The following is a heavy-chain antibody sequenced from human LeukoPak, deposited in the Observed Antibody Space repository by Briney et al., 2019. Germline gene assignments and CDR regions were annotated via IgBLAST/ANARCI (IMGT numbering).Heavy chain of an antibody. Sequence: GGSMRLSCAASGFTFSRYSMNWVRQAPGKGLEWVSYISHSDPKIYYGDSVKGRFTISRDNSKNTLYLQVNSLRAEDTAVYYCARVGCTGGSCLAYNYYAMDVWGQGTTVTVSS. CDR2: ISHSDPKI. D-gene: IGHD2-15*01. CDR3: ARVGCTGGSCLAYNYYAMDV. J-gene: IGHJ6*02. V-gene: IGHV3-21*01. CDR1: GFTFSRYS.